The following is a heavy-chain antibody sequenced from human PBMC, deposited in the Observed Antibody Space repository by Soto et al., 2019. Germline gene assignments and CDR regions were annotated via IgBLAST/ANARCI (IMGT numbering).Heavy chain of an antibody. Sequence: ASVKVSCKASGYAFTGYYMHWVRQAPGQGLEWMGWINPNSGGTNYAQKFQGWVTMTRDTSISTAYMELSRLRSDDTAVYYCARDRDSSGYDSQTCLDYWGQGTLVTVSS. D-gene: IGHD3-22*01. V-gene: IGHV1-2*04. CDR2: INPNSGGT. J-gene: IGHJ4*02. CDR3: ARDRDSSGYDSQTCLDY. CDR1: GYAFTGYY.